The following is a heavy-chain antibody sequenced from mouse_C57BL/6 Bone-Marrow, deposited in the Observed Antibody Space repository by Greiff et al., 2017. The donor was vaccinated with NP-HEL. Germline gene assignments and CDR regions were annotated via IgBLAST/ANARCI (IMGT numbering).Heavy chain of an antibody. D-gene: IGHD4-1*01. V-gene: IGHV5-16*01. Sequence: EVQLQESEGGLVQPGSSMKLSCTASGFTFSDYYMAWVRQVPEKGLEWVANINYDGSSTYYLDSLKSRFIISRDNAKNILYLQMSSLKSEDTATYYCARDAGGPYYFDYWGQGTTLTVSS. J-gene: IGHJ2*01. CDR3: ARDAGGPYYFDY. CDR2: INYDGSST. CDR1: GFTFSDYY.